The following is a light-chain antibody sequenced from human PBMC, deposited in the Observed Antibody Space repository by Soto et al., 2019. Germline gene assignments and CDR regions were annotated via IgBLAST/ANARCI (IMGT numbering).Light chain of an antibody. CDR1: RSDVGGYNY. CDR3: CSYAGSYTNWV. Sequence: QSALTQPRSVSGSPGQSVTISCTGTRSDVGGYNYVSWYQQHPGKAPKLMISDVSKRPSGVPDRFSGSKSGNTASLTISGLQAEDEADYYCCSYAGSYTNWVFGGGTKLTVL. CDR2: DVS. V-gene: IGLV2-11*01. J-gene: IGLJ3*02.